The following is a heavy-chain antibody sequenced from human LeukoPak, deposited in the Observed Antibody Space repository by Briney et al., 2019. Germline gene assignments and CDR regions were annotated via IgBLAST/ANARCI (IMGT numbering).Heavy chain of an antibody. J-gene: IGHJ4*02. Sequence: GGSLRLSCAASGFTFSSYSMNWVRQAPGKGLEWVSSISSSSSYIYYADSVKGRFTISRDNAKNSLYLQMNSLRAEDTAVYYCARAQVGSWYGDYWGQGTLVTVSS. CDR3: ARAQVGSWYGDY. CDR1: GFTFSSYS. CDR2: ISSSSSYI. D-gene: IGHD6-13*01. V-gene: IGHV3-21*01.